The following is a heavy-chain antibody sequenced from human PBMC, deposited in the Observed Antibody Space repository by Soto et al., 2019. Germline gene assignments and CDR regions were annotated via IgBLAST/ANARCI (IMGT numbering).Heavy chain of an antibody. CDR3: ARGSSQLVDYYYGMDV. J-gene: IGHJ6*02. Sequence: QVQLVQSGAEVKKPGASVKVSCKASGYTFTSYGISWVRQAPGQGLEWMGWISAYNGNTNYAQKLQCRVTMTTDASTSTDYMELRSLRSDDTAVYYCARGSSQLVDYYYGMDVWGQGTTVTVSS. D-gene: IGHD6-13*01. CDR2: ISAYNGNT. V-gene: IGHV1-18*01. CDR1: GYTFTSYG.